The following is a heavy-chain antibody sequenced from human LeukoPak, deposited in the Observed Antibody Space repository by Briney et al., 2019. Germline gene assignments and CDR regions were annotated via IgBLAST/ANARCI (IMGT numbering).Heavy chain of an antibody. J-gene: IGHJ4*02. CDR1: GGTFSSYA. Sequence: SVKVSCEASGGTFSSYAISWVRQAPGQGLEWMGGIIPIFGTANYAQKFQDRITFTADESTNTAYMELSSLSSEDTAVYYCATYPYYYDSGGYFYFDYWGQGTLVTVSS. D-gene: IGHD3-22*01. CDR2: IIPIFGTA. V-gene: IGHV1-69*13. CDR3: ATYPYYYDSGGYFYFDY.